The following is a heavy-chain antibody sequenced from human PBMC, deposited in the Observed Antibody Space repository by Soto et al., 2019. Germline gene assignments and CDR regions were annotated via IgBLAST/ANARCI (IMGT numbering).Heavy chain of an antibody. D-gene: IGHD4-17*01. CDR1: GFTFSGYS. CDR3: ARDYGDYAAETYYYYAMDV. V-gene: IGHV3-48*02. J-gene: IGHJ6*02. CDR2: ISTSSRTR. Sequence: LRLSCAASGFTFSGYSMNWVRQAPGKGLEWVSYISTSSRTRYYADSVKGLFTISRDNAKNSLYLQMNSLRDEDTAVYFCARDYGDYAAETYYYYAMDVWGQGTTVTVSS.